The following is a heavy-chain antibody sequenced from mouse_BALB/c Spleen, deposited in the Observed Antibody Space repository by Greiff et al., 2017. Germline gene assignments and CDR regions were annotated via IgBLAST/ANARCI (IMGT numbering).Heavy chain of an antibody. CDR3: ARDNYRYDDYFDY. J-gene: IGHJ2*01. V-gene: IGHV5-6-3*01. CDR1: GFTFSSYG. D-gene: IGHD2-14*01. CDR2: INSNGGST. Sequence: DVKLVESGGGLVQPGGSLKLSCAASGFTFSSYGMSWVRQTPDKRLELVATINSNGGSTYYPDSVKGRFTISRDNAKNTLYLQMSSLKSEDTAMYYCARDNYRYDDYFDYWGQGTTLTVSS.